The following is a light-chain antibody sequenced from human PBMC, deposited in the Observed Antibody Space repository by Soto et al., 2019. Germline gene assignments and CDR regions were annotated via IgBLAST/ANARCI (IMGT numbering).Light chain of an antibody. V-gene: IGKV1-27*01. CDR3: QQYYGPPWA. CDR2: GAS. Sequence: LHLPQSPSSLSASVGNRGTITCRSSQGSSNYLAWYQQKPGRAPQLLIYGASAMHTGVPSRYSGSGYGTDFTLTISSXQPEDVATYFCQQYYGPPWAFGQGTKVDTK. J-gene: IGKJ1*01. CDR1: QGSSNY.